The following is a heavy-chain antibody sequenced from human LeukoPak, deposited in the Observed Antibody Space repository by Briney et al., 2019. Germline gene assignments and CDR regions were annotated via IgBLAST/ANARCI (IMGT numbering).Heavy chain of an antibody. D-gene: IGHD3-10*01. CDR2: INHSGST. J-gene: IGHJ4*02. V-gene: IGHV4-34*01. CDR1: GGSFSGYY. Sequence: PSETLSLTCAVYGGSFSGYYWSWIRQPPGKGLEWIGEINHSGSTNYNPSLKSRVTTSVDTSKNQFSLKLSSVTAADTAVYYCAILYGSGRYFDYWGQGTLVTVSS. CDR3: AILYGSGRYFDY.